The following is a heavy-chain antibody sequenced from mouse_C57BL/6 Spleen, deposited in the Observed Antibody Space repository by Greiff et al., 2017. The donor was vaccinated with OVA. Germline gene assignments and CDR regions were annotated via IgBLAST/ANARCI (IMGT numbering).Heavy chain of an antibody. J-gene: IGHJ4*01. V-gene: IGHV1-55*01. Sequence: QVQLQQPGAELVKPGASVKMSCKASGYTFTSYWITWVKQRPGQGLEWIGDIYPGSGSTNYNEKFKSKATLPVDTSSSTAYMQLSSLTSEDSAVYYWAREGEYYGSSYDAMDYWGQGTSVTVSS. CDR3: AREGEYYGSSYDAMDY. D-gene: IGHD1-1*01. CDR2: IYPGSGST. CDR1: GYTFTSYW.